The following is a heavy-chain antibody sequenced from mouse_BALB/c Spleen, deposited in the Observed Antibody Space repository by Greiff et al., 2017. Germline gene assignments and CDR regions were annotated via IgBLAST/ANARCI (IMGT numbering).Heavy chain of an antibody. CDR3: ALYDYDPWFAY. CDR1: GYSITSDYA. Sequence: DVKLQESGPGLVKPSQSLSLTCTVTGYSITSDYAWNWIRQFPGNKLEWMGYISYSGSTSYNPSLKSRISITRDTSKNQFFLQLNSVTTEDTATYYCALYDYDPWFAYWGQGTLVTVSA. V-gene: IGHV3-2*02. D-gene: IGHD2-4*01. J-gene: IGHJ3*01. CDR2: ISYSGST.